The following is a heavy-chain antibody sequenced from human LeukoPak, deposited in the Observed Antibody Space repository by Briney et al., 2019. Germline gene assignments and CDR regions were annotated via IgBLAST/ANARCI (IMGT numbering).Heavy chain of an antibody. CDR2: INSDGSST. J-gene: IGHJ6*03. CDR3: ARAGDPCYFYFMDG. CDR1: GFTLSSYW. V-gene: IGHV3-74*01. Sequence: GGSLRLSCAASGFTLSSYWMQCVPQAPGKGRVWVSRINSDGSSTTYTDSGRGRFPIPRDNAKNTLSLQMDSLRCRATDLYYCARAGDPCYFYFMDGWGKRTTVTV.